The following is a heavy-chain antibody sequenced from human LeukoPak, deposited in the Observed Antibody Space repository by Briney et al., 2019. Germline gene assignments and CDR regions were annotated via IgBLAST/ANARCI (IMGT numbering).Heavy chain of an antibody. J-gene: IGHJ3*02. V-gene: IGHV3-53*01. CDR3: ARDFTRLVGATDAFDI. CDR2: IYSGGST. CDR1: GFTVSSNY. Sequence: GGSLRLSCAASGFTVSSNYMSWVRQAPGKGLEWVSVIYSGGSTYYADSVKGRFTISRDNSKNTLYLQMNSLRAEDTAVYYCARDFTRLVGATDAFDIWGQGTMVTVSS. D-gene: IGHD1-26*01.